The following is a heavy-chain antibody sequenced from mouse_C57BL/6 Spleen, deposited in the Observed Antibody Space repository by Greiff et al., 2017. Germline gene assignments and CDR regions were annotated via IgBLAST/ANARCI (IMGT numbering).Heavy chain of an antibody. CDR1: GYSITSGYY. J-gene: IGHJ3*01. CDR3: AREDYYDYDGAY. V-gene: IGHV3-6*01. Sequence: DVKLQESGPGLVKPSQSLSLTCSVTGYSITSGYYWNWIRQFPGNKLEWMGYISYDGSNNYNPSLKNRISITRDTSKNQFFLKLNSVTTEDTATYYCAREDYYDYDGAYWGQGTLVTVSA. CDR2: ISYDGSN. D-gene: IGHD2-4*01.